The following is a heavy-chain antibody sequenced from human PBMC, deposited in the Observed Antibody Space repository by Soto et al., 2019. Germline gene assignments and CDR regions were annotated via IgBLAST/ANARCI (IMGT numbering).Heavy chain of an antibody. V-gene: IGHV4-34*01. CDR2: INHSGST. D-gene: IGHD2-2*02. J-gene: IGHJ5*02. CDR3: ARGHTEEYCSSTSCYSGSVGP. Sequence: SETLSLTCAVYGGSFSGYYWSWIRQPPGKGLEWIGEINHSGSTNYNPSLKSRVTISVDTSKNQFSLKLSSVTAADTAVYYCARGHTEEYCSSTSCYSGSVGPWGQGTLVTVSS. CDR1: GGSFSGYY.